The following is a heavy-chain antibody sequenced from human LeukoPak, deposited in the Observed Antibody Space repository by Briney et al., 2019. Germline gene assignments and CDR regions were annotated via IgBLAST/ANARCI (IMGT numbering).Heavy chain of an antibody. CDR1: GFTFSSYW. CDR3: ARDYGYYDYVWGSFRPALFDY. Sequence: GGSLRLSCTACGFTFSSYWMSWVRQAPGKGLEWAANIKQDGSERDYVDSVKGRFTISRDNAKNSLYLQMDSLRAEDTAMYYCARDYGYYDYVWGSFRPALFDYWGQGTLVAVSS. J-gene: IGHJ4*02. CDR2: IKQDGSER. D-gene: IGHD3-16*02. V-gene: IGHV3-7*01.